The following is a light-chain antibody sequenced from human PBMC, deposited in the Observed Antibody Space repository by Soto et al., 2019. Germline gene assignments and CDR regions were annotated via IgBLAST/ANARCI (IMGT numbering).Light chain of an antibody. J-gene: IGLJ1*01. CDR1: SSDVGEYNY. Sequence: QSALTQPASVSGSPGQSITISCTGTSSDVGEYNYVSWYQQHPGKAPKLMIYDVNNRPSGVSNRFSGSKSGNTASLTISGLQAEDEAEYYCNSYTSSSTLVFGTGTKVTVL. CDR3: NSYTSSSTLV. CDR2: DVN. V-gene: IGLV2-14*01.